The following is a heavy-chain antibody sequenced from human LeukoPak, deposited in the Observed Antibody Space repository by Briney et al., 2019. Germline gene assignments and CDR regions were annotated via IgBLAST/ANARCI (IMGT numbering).Heavy chain of an antibody. Sequence: SETLSLTCTVSGGSISSGDYYWSWIRQPPGKGLEWIGEINHSGSTNYNPSLKSRVIISVDTSKNQFSLKLSSVTAADTAVYYCARSRKDIVVVPAARDWFDPWGQGTQVTVSS. CDR3: ARSRKDIVVVPAARDWFDP. CDR2: INHSGST. CDR1: GGSISSGDYY. J-gene: IGHJ5*02. V-gene: IGHV4-39*07. D-gene: IGHD2-2*01.